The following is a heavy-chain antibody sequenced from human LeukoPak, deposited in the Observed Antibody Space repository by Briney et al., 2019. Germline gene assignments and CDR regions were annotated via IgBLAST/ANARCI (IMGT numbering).Heavy chain of an antibody. V-gene: IGHV1-46*01. Sequence: GASVKVSCKASGYTFTSYYMHWVRQAPGQGLEWMGIINPSGGSTSYAQKFQGRVTMTRDMSTSTVYMELSSLRSEDTAVYYCARDGSGYYFDYWGQGTLVTVSS. D-gene: IGHD3-22*01. CDR1: GYTFTSYY. CDR3: ARDGSGYYFDY. CDR2: INPSGGST. J-gene: IGHJ4*02.